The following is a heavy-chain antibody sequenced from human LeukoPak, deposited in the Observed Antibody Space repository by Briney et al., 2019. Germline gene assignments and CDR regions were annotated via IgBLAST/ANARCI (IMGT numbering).Heavy chain of an antibody. CDR2: IYFSGTT. V-gene: IGHV4-39*01. J-gene: IGHJ5*02. Sequence: PSEILSLTCTISGGSISSSSYYWGWIRQPPGKGLEWIGSIYFSGTTYYNPSLKSRVTISVDTSKNQFSLKLNSVTAADTAVFYCARKKYYYGSGNYGVPNWFDPWGQGTLVTVSS. D-gene: IGHD3-10*01. CDR1: GGSISSSSYY. CDR3: ARKKYYYGSGNYGVPNWFDP.